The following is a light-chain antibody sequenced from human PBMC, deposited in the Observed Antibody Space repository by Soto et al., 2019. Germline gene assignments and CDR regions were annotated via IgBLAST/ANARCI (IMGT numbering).Light chain of an antibody. CDR2: EVS. Sequence: QSVLTQPASVSGSPGQSITISCTGTNSDVGDYDYVSWYQQHPGKAPKLMIYEVSHRPSGVSNRFSGSRSGNTASLTISGLQAEDEADYYCSSYTSSTTLGVFGGGTKLTVL. CDR1: NSDVGDYDY. J-gene: IGLJ3*02. V-gene: IGLV2-14*01. CDR3: SSYTSSTTLGV.